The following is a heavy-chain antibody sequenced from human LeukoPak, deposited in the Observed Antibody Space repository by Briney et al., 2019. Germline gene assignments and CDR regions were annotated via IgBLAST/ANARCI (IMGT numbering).Heavy chain of an antibody. CDR3: ASRFGELDY. J-gene: IGHJ4*02. CDR2: ISGSGGTT. D-gene: IGHD3-10*01. CDR1: GFTFSSYA. Sequence: GGSLRLSCAASGFTFSSYAMSWVRQAPGKGLEWVSAISGSGGTTYYADSVKGRFTVSRDNSKNTLYLQMNSLRAEDTAVYFCASRFGELDYWGQGTLVTVSS. V-gene: IGHV3-23*01.